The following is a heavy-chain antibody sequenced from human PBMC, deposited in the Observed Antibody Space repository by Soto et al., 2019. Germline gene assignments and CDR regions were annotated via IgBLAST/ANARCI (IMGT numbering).Heavy chain of an antibody. Sequence: GGSLRLSCEVSGFSVTANYMSWVRQAPGKGLEWVSVIYSGGSTYYIDSVKGRFSISRDMSTSTAYMELSSLRSEDTAVYYCARAYYDTKGYSLDPWGLGTLVTVSS. CDR1: GFSVTANY. J-gene: IGHJ5*02. V-gene: IGHV3-53*01. D-gene: IGHD3-16*01. CDR3: ARAYYDTKGYSLDP. CDR2: IYSGGST.